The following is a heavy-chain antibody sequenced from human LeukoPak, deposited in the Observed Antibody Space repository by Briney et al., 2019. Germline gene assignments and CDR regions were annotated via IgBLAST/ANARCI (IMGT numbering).Heavy chain of an antibody. V-gene: IGHV3-23*01. J-gene: IGHJ4*02. D-gene: IGHD6-13*01. CDR2: ISGSGGST. CDR3: AKDRRAIDSSWYSY. CDR1: GFTFSSYA. Sequence: GGSLRLPCAASGFTFSSYAMSWVRQAPGKGLEWVSAISGSGGSTYYADSVKGRFTISRDNSKNTLYLQMNSLRAEDTAVYYCAKDRRAIDSSWYSYWGQGTLVTVSS.